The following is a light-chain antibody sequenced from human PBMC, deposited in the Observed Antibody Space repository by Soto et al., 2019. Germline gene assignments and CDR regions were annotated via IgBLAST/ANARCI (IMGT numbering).Light chain of an antibody. CDR2: EVT. V-gene: IGLV2-14*01. Sequence: QSALTQPASVSGSPGQSITIACTGTSNDVGDYKYVSWYQQYPGKAPKLIIYEVTNRPSGVSNRFSGSKSDNTASLTISGLQAEDEADYYCSSYRSSSPLYVFGTGTKLTVL. CDR3: SSYRSSSPLYV. J-gene: IGLJ1*01. CDR1: SNDVGDYKY.